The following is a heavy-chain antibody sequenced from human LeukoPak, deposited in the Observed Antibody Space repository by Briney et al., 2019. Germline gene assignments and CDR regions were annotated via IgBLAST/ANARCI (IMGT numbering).Heavy chain of an antibody. V-gene: IGHV4-34*01. Sequence: SETLSLTCAVYGGSFSGYYWSWIRQPPGKGLEWIGEINHSGSTNYNPSLKSRVTISVDTSKNQFSLKLSSVTAADTAVYYCARGSGSSDWFDPGAREPWSPSPQ. CDR1: GGSFSGYY. CDR3: ARGSGSSDWFDP. D-gene: IGHD6-6*01. J-gene: IGHJ5*02. CDR2: INHSGST.